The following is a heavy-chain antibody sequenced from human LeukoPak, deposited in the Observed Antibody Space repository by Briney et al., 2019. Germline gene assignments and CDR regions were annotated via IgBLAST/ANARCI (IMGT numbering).Heavy chain of an antibody. Sequence: GSLRLSCAASGFTFSSYGMHWVRQAPGKGLEWVAFIRYDGSNKYYADSVKGRFTISRDNSKNTLYLQMNSLRAEDTAVYYCAKQLLGYCSSTSCSLDYWGQGTLVTVSS. CDR2: IRYDGSNK. CDR1: GFTFSSYG. D-gene: IGHD2-2*01. J-gene: IGHJ4*02. CDR3: AKQLLGYCSSTSCSLDY. V-gene: IGHV3-30*02.